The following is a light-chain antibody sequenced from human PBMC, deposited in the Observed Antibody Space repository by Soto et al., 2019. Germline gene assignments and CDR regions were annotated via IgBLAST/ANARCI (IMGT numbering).Light chain of an antibody. J-gene: IGKJ4*01. V-gene: IGKV1-6*01. CDR3: QPYNNWPLT. CDR1: QDIRKD. CDR2: GAS. Sequence: AIQMTQSPSSLSASVGDRVTITCRASQDIRKDLAWYQQKPGKAPQILIYGASTLQTGVASRFSGSGSATDFTLTISSLQPEDSAAYYCQPYNNWPLTFGGGTKV.